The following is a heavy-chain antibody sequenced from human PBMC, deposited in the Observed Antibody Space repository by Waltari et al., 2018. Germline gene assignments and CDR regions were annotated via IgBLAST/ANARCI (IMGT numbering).Heavy chain of an antibody. V-gene: IGHV3-48*03. CDR2: ISHGVGSI. Sequence: VNLVESGGGLVKPGGSLRLSCAASGFTFLNYDMNWVRQSPGRGLEWVAYISHGVGSITYADSVRGRFTVSRDNDKSALYLQMDSLGAEDTAIYYCARELGNYYGSRGNFDQWGQGTLVTVSS. D-gene: IGHD3-10*01. CDR3: ARELGNYYGSRGNFDQ. J-gene: IGHJ4*02. CDR1: GFTFLNYD.